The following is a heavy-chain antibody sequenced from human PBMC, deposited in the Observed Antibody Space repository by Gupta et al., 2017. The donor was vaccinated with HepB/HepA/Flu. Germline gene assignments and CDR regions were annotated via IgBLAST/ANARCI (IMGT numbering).Heavy chain of an antibody. CDR2: IYWNDDN. V-gene: IGHV2-5*01. CDR3: VYRRDWGREGLY. D-gene: IGHD7-27*01. J-gene: IGHJ4*02. CDR1: GFSLTSSGDG. Sequence: QITLKESGPTLVKPTQTLTLTCTFSGFSLTSSGDGVGWIRQPPGKALEWPALIYWNDDNRSNPSLRSRLAITKDATKKQVVLSMTNMDPVDTAKYFCVYRRDWGREGLYWGQGPLVTVSS.